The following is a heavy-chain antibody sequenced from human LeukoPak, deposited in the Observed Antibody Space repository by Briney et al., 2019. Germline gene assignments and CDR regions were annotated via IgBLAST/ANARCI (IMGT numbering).Heavy chain of an antibody. CDR3: ARTQSQSGSYRYYFGY. J-gene: IGHJ4*02. Sequence: SETLSLTCTVSGGSVGSAGYYWSWIRQPPGGGLEWIGYIYYIRNTNYNPSLKSRVTMSLDPSKNQLSLKLNSVTAADTAVYYCARTQSQSGSYRYYFGYWGQGTLVTVSS. CDR2: IYYIRNT. D-gene: IGHD1-26*01. V-gene: IGHV4-61*08. CDR1: GGSVGSAGYY.